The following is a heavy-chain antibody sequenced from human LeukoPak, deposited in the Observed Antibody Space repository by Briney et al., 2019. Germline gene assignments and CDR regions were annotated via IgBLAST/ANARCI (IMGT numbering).Heavy chain of an antibody. CDR2: INAGSGYI. CDR3: ARRQGGMGYYYGMDV. CDR1: GYTFTSYS. V-gene: IGHV1-3*01. J-gene: IGHJ6*02. D-gene: IGHD1-26*01. Sequence: ASVKVSCKASGYTFTSYSMHWMRQAPGQRLEWMGWINAGSGYISYSQKFQGRVAISADTPASTAYMELSSLRSEDTAVYYCARRQGGMGYYYGMDVWGQGTTVTVSS.